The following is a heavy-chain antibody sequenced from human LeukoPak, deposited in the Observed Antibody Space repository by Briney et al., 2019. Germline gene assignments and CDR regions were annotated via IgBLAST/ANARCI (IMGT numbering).Heavy chain of an antibody. Sequence: GGSLRLSCAASGFTFSNAWMSWVRQAPGKGLEWVGRIKSKTDGGTTDYAAPVKRRFTISRDDSKNTLYLQMNSLKTEDTAVYYCTTVDIVVVVAASGYYMDVWGKGTTVTVSS. V-gene: IGHV3-15*01. CDR1: GFTFSNAW. CDR2: IKSKTDGGTT. D-gene: IGHD2-15*01. CDR3: TTVDIVVVVAASGYYMDV. J-gene: IGHJ6*03.